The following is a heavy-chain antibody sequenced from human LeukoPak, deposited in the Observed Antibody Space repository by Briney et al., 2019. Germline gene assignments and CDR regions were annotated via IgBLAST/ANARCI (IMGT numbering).Heavy chain of an antibody. CDR2: IYYSGTT. CDR3: AREGVGATDDAFDI. D-gene: IGHD1-26*01. V-gene: IGHV4-59*13. Sequence: SETLSLTCTVSGGSISSYYWSWIRQPPGKGLEWLGYIYYSGTTNYNSSLKSRVTISVDTSKHQFSLKLTSVTAADTAVYYCAREGVGATDDAFDIWGQGIVVTVSS. J-gene: IGHJ3*02. CDR1: GGSISSYY.